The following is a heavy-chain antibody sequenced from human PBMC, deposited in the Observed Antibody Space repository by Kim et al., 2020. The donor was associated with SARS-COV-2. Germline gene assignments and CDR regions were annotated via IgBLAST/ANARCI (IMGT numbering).Heavy chain of an antibody. D-gene: IGHD3-9*01. J-gene: IGHJ4*02. CDR2: ISAYNGNT. Sequence: ASVKVSCKASGYTFTSYGISWVRQAPGQGLEWMGWISAYNGNTNYAQKLQGRVTMTTDTSTSTAYMELRSLRSDDTAVYYCARVVKYYDILTGYYISDYWGQGTLVTVSS. CDR3: ARVVKYYDILTGYYISDY. CDR1: GYTFTSYG. V-gene: IGHV1-18*01.